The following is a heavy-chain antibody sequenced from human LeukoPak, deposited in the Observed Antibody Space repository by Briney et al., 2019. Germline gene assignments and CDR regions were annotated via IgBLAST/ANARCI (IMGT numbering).Heavy chain of an antibody. D-gene: IGHD1-26*01. Sequence: ASVKVSFKASGYTFSSYGISWMRQAPGQGLAWMGWISADNGNTNYLQKFQGRVTMTTDTSTSTAYMEISSLTSDDTAVYYCARDAQWELRAFDVWGQGTVVIVSS. CDR1: GYTFSSYG. V-gene: IGHV1-18*01. CDR2: ISADNGNT. CDR3: ARDAQWELRAFDV. J-gene: IGHJ3*01.